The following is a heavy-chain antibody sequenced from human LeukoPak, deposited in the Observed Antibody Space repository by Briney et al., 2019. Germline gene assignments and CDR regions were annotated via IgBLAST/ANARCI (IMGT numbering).Heavy chain of an antibody. CDR1: GFTLDDYA. V-gene: IGHV3-9*01. D-gene: IGHD3-22*01. CDR3: ARALEADYYDSRGYPVS. Sequence: GGSLRLSCAASGFTLDDYAMHWVRQAPGKGLEWVSGISWNSGSIGYADSVKGRFTISRDNAKNSLYLQMDSLRAEDTAVYYCARALEADYYDSRGYPVSWGQGTLVTVSS. J-gene: IGHJ4*01. CDR2: ISWNSGSI.